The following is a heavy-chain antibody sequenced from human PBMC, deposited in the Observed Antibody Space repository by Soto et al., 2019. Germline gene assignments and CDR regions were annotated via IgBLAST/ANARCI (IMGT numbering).Heavy chain of an antibody. J-gene: IGHJ6*02. CDR1: GGTFSSYA. CDR3: ASLTMILSGMYV. CDR2: IIPIFGTA. V-gene: IGHV1-69*13. D-gene: IGHD3-22*01. Sequence: SVKVSCKASGGTFSSYALSWVRQAPGQGLEWMVGIIPIFGTANYAQKFQGRVTITADESTSTAYMELSSLRSEDTAVYYCASLTMILSGMYVWCQETTVTVS.